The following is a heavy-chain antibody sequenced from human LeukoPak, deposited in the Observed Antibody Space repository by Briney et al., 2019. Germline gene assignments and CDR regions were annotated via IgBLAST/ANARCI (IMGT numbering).Heavy chain of an antibody. CDR3: AGRAGAYSHPYDY. Sequence: PGRSLRLSCAASGFTFSSYAMHWVRQAPGKGLEWVAVISYDGSNKYYADSVKGRFTISRDNSKNTLYLQMNSLRAEDTAVYYCAGRAGAYSHPYDYWGQGTLVTVSS. J-gene: IGHJ4*02. V-gene: IGHV3-30*14. CDR1: GFTFSSYA. D-gene: IGHD4/OR15-4a*01. CDR2: ISYDGSNK.